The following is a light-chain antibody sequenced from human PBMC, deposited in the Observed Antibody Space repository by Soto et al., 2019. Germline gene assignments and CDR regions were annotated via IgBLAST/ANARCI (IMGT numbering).Light chain of an antibody. V-gene: IGKV3-11*01. CDR3: QQRSNWL. Sequence: EIVLTQSPATLSLSPGERATLSCRASQGVSPYLAWYHQKPGQAPRLLIYDVSNRATGIPARFSGSGSGTDFTLTISSLEPEDFAVYYCQQRSNWLFGGGTKVEIK. CDR2: DVS. J-gene: IGKJ4*01. CDR1: QGVSPY.